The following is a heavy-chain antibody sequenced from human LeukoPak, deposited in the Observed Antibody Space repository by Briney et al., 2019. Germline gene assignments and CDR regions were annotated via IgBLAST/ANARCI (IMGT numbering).Heavy chain of an antibody. CDR2: TSGSGGST. J-gene: IGHJ4*02. D-gene: IGHD5-12*01. V-gene: IGHV3-23*01. CDR3: AKDGVATPDY. CDR1: GFTFSSYA. Sequence: GGFLRLSCAASGFTFSSYAMSWVRQAPGKGLEWVSATSGSGGSTYYADSVKGRFTISRDNSKNTLYLQMNSLRAEDTAVYYCAKDGVATPDYWGQGTLVTVSS.